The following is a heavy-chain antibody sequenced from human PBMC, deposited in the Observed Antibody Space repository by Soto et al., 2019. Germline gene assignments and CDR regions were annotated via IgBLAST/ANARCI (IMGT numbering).Heavy chain of an antibody. J-gene: IGHJ4*02. D-gene: IGHD3-3*01. CDR3: ARGGQDFWSGPFDY. Sequence: SETLFLTCTVSDGSISTYFCNWIRQPAGKGLEWIGRIDNSGNTNYNPSLKSRVTMSADTSRNQFSLKLNSVTAADTAVYYCARGGQDFWSGPFDYWGQGALLTVSS. CDR1: DGSISTYF. CDR2: IDNSGNT. V-gene: IGHV4-4*07.